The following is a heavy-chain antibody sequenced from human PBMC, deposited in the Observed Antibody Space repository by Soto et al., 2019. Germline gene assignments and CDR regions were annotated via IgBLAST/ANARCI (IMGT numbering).Heavy chain of an antibody. CDR3: ARAWYNWNDVRRDGMDV. CDR2: RNPNSGNT. D-gene: IGHD1-1*01. V-gene: IGHV1-8*01. J-gene: IGHJ6*02. Sequence: QAQLVQSGAEVKKPGASVKVSCKASGYTFTSYDINWVRQATGQGLEWMGWRNPNSGNTGYAQKFQGRVTMTRSTSISIAYMELSSLRSEDTAVYYCARAWYNWNDVRRDGMDVWGQGTTVTVSS. CDR1: GYTFTSYD.